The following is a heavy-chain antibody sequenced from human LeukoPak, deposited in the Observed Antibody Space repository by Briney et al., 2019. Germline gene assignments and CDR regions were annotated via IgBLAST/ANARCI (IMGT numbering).Heavy chain of an antibody. D-gene: IGHD3-10*01. J-gene: IGHJ4*02. V-gene: IGHV3-74*01. CDR3: AKDYRYGSGSYYYDY. CDR2: INSDGSST. Sequence: PGGSLRLSCAASGFTFSSYWMHWVRQAPGKGLVWVSRINSDGSSTSYADSVKGRFTISRDNAKNTLYLQMNSLRAEDTAVYYCAKDYRYGSGSYYYDYWGQGTLVTVSS. CDR1: GFTFSSYW.